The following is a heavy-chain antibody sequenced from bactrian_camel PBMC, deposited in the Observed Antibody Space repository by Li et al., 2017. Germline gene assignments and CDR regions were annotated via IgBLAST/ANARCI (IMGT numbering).Heavy chain of an antibody. CDR1: GFDFATCE. V-gene: IGHV3S55*01. D-gene: IGHD3*01. J-gene: IGHJ4*01. Sequence: VQLVESGGGLVQPGGSLRLSCVASGFDFATCEMGWYRRAPGKERELVSSISPDGTTTYADSVKGRFTMFRDNAKNMLYLQMNSLKTEDTAVYHCAADPRGSGYWGQGTQVTVS. CDR2: ISPDGTT. CDR3: AADPRGSGY.